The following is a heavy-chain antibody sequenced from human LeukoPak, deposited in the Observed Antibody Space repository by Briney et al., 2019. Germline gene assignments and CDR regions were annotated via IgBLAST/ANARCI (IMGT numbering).Heavy chain of an antibody. J-gene: IGHJ4*02. Sequence: GGSLRLSCAASGFTFSSYSMNWVRQAPGKGLEWVSSISSSSSYIYYADSVKGRFTISRDNAKNSLYLQMNSLRAEDTAVYYCAREGAVAGHFDYWGQGTLVTVS. CDR2: ISSSSSYI. CDR3: AREGAVAGHFDY. CDR1: GFTFSSYS. V-gene: IGHV3-21*01. D-gene: IGHD6-19*01.